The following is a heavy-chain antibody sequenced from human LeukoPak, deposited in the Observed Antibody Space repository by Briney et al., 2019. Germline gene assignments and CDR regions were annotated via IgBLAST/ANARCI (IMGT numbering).Heavy chain of an antibody. D-gene: IGHD3-22*01. CDR1: GGSFSGYY. V-gene: IGHV4-34*01. CDR2: INHSGST. J-gene: IGHJ4*02. Sequence: SETLSLTCAVYGGSFSGYYWSWIRQPPGKGLEWIGEINHSGSTNYNPSLKSRVTISVDTSKNQFSLKLSSVTAADTAVYYCARGEYYYDCSGYPDYWGQGTLVTVSS. CDR3: ARGEYYYDCSGYPDY.